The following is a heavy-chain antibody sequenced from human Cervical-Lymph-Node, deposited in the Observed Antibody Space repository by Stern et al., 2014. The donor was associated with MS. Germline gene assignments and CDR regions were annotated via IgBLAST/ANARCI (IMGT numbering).Heavy chain of an antibody. D-gene: IGHD3-3*01. CDR1: GYTFTGYY. V-gene: IGHV1-2*06. J-gene: IGHJ4*02. Sequence: QVQLGQSGAEEKKPGASVKVSCKYSGYTFTGYYIHWVRQAPGQQGFEWLGRIRPHSGGTNYAQQFQGRVTMTRDTSISTVYMDLTTLTSDDTAVYFCATSEWLWSVGDSWGQGTLVTVSS. CDR3: ATSEWLWSVGDS. CDR2: IRPHSGGT.